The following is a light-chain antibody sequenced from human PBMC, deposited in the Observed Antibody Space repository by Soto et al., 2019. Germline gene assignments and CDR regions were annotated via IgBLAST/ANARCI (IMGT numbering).Light chain of an antibody. Sequence: DIQLTQSPSFLSASVGDRVTITCRASQGISSYLAWYQQKPGKAPKLLIYAASTLQSGVRSRFRGSGSGTEFTLPLSSLQPEDFATYYFQQLNSYPLTFGPGTKVDIK. J-gene: IGKJ3*01. CDR2: AAS. CDR3: QQLNSYPLT. CDR1: QGISSY. V-gene: IGKV1-9*01.